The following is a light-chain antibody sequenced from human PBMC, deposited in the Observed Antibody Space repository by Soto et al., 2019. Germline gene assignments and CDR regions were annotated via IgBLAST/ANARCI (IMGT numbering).Light chain of an antibody. V-gene: IGKV3-15*01. CDR3: QQYMNWPT. CDR2: GAS. J-gene: IGKJ5*01. CDR1: QTIKRSS. Sequence: EIVMTQSPATLSVSPGEGATLSCRAGQTIKRSSLAWYQQKPGQAPRLLIFGASTRVAGIPARFSGSGSGTEFSLTISSLQSEDFAVYYCQQYMNWPTFGQGTRLEIK.